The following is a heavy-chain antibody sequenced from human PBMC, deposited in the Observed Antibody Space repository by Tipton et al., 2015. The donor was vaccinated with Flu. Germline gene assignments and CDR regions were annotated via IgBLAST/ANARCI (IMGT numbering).Heavy chain of an antibody. V-gene: IGHV4-39*07. D-gene: IGHD5-12*01. Sequence: LSLTCTVSGGSISSSSHHWGWIRQPPGKGLEWIGCMFHSGSTYYNPSLKSRVTISLDTSKNQFSLKLSSVTAADTAVYYCVSDRGWMTEDFWGPGTLVTVSS. J-gene: IGHJ4*02. CDR2: MFHSGST. CDR3: VSDRGWMTEDF. CDR1: GGSISSSSHH.